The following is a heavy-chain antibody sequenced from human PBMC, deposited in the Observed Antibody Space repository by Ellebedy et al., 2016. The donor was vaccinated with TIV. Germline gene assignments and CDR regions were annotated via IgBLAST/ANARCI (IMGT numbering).Heavy chain of an antibody. D-gene: IGHD4-17*01. J-gene: IGHJ3*02. CDR3: ATDGSYGDYLSPAHAFEI. Sequence: GGSLRLSCGTSGFSFRSYWMSWVRQAPGKGLEWVANINQGGSERHYVDSVKGRFTISRDNAKNSLYLEMNILRAEDTAVYYCATDGSYGDYLSPAHAFEIWGQGTMVAVSS. CDR1: GFSFRSYW. CDR2: INQGGSER. V-gene: IGHV3-7*01.